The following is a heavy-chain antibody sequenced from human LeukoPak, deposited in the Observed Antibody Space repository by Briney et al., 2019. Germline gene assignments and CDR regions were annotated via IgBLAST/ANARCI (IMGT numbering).Heavy chain of an antibody. CDR1: GFTFSSYS. J-gene: IGHJ4*02. D-gene: IGHD6-19*01. CDR3: ARDAGSGTYYFDY. CDR2: ISSSSSYI. V-gene: IGHV3-21*01. Sequence: GVSLRLSCAASGFTFSSYSMNWVRQAQGKGLEWVSSISSSSSYIYYADSVKGRFTISRDNAKNSLYLQMNSLRAEDTAVYYCARDAGSGTYYFDYWGQGTLVTVSS.